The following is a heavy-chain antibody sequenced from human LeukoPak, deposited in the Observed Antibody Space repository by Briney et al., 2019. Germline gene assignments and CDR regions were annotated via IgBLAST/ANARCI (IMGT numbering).Heavy chain of an antibody. CDR3: ARSKGIVVAPAAMSY. CDR2: ISSSSSYI. D-gene: IGHD2-2*01. CDR1: GFTFSSYS. V-gene: IGHV3-21*01. Sequence: PGGSLRLSCAASGFTFSSYSTNWVRQAPGKGLEWVSSISSSSSYIYYADSVKGRFTISRDNAKNSLYLQMNSLRAEDTAVYYCARSKGIVVAPAAMSYWGQGTLVTVSS. J-gene: IGHJ4*02.